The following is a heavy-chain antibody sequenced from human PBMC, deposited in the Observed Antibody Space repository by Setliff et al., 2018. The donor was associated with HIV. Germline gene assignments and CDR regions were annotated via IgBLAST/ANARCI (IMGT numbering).Heavy chain of an antibody. CDR1: GFIFNTYE. D-gene: IGHD3-22*01. CDR3: ASEVCRHSSGYCYDSYAFDI. V-gene: IGHV3-48*03. J-gene: IGHJ3*02. CDR2: ISRDGDTI. Sequence: PGGSLRLSCAGFGFIFNTYEMNWVRQAPGKGLEWLSYISRDGDTIYYADSVKGRFTVSRDDTKNSLYLQMSSLRAEDTAIYYCASEVCRHSSGYCYDSYAFDIWGQGTLVTVSS.